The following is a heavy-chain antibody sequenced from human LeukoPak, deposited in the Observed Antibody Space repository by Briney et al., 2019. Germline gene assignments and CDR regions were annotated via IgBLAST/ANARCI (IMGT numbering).Heavy chain of an antibody. CDR2: ILYDGSNK. J-gene: IGHJ4*02. CDR3: ARDRMSGSGWLKEGSRVAYFDY. D-gene: IGHD6-19*01. V-gene: IGHV3-30*04. Sequence: GGSLRLSSAASGFTFSSYAMHWVRQAPGKGLEWVAVILYDGSNKYYADSVKGRFTISRDNSKNTLYLQMNSLRAKDTAVCYCARDRMSGSGWLKEGSRVAYFDYWGQGTLVTVSS. CDR1: GFTFSSYA.